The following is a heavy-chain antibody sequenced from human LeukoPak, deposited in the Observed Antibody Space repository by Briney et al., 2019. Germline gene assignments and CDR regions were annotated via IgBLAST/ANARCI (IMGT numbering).Heavy chain of an antibody. D-gene: IGHD6-13*01. Sequence: GGSLRLSCAASGFTFRTYDMHWVRQAPGKGLEWVSVIGTLGDTYYPGSVKGRFTISRENAKNSLYLQMNSLRVGDTAVYSCARAPASSMGQARDYYGMDVWGKGTTVTVSS. CDR2: IGTLGDT. J-gene: IGHJ6*04. CDR1: GFTFRTYD. V-gene: IGHV3-13*01. CDR3: ARAPASSMGQARDYYGMDV.